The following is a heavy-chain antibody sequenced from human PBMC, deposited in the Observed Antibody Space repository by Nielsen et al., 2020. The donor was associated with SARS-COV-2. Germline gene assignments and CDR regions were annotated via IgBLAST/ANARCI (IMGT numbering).Heavy chain of an antibody. CDR1: GYTFTSYG. CDR2: ISAYNDNT. V-gene: IGHV1-18*01. D-gene: IGHD6-13*01. Sequence: ASVKDSCKASGYTFTSYGISWVRQAPGQGLEWMGWISAYNDNTNYAQKPQGRVTMTTDTSTSTAYMEPRSLRSDGTAVYYCAREVRGSSWYFDYWGQGTLVTVSS. J-gene: IGHJ4*02. CDR3: AREVRGSSWYFDY.